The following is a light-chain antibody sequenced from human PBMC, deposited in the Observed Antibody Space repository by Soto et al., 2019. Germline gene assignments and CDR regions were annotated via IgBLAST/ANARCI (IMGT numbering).Light chain of an antibody. J-gene: IGKJ4*01. Sequence: EIVLTQSPATLSLSPGERATLSCRASQSISSYLAWYQQKPGQAPRLLLYDVSNRAPGIPARFSGSGSGTDFTLTISSLEPEDFAVYYCQQYNSWPLTFGGGTKVEFK. CDR2: DVS. V-gene: IGKV3-11*01. CDR1: QSISSY. CDR3: QQYNSWPLT.